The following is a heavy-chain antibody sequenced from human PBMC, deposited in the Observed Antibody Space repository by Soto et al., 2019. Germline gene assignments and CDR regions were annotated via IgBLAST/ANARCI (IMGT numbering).Heavy chain of an antibody. D-gene: IGHD3-22*01. V-gene: IGHV3-30*18. J-gene: IGHJ3*02. Sequence: QVQLVESGGGVVQPGRSLRLSCAASGFTFSSYGMHWVRQAPGKGLEWVAVILYDESNKCYADSVKGRFTISRDNSNNTLYLQMNSLRAEDTAVYYWAKEGPRDSSGAFDIWGQGTMVTVSS. CDR1: GFTFSSYG. CDR2: ILYDESNK. CDR3: AKEGPRDSSGAFDI.